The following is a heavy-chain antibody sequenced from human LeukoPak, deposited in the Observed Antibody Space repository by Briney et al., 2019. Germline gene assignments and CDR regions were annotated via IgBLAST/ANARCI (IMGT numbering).Heavy chain of an antibody. J-gene: IGHJ4*02. D-gene: IGHD1-26*01. CDR3: ARAGDVGAVDS. CDR1: GFSFSDYW. CDR2: INQGGSEK. Sequence: GGSLRLSCAASGFSFSDYWMSWVRLPPGKGLEWVANINQGGSEKYYVDSVKGRFTISRDNAKNSLYQQMNSLRVDDTAVFYCARAGDVGAVDSWGQGTLVTVSS. V-gene: IGHV3-7*01.